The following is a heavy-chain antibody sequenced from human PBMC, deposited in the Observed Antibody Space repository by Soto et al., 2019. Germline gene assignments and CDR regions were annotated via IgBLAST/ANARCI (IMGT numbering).Heavy chain of an antibody. CDR3: ARVVVAATIGLDH. D-gene: IGHD2-15*01. Sequence: ASVKVSCKASGYTFTSYYMHRVRQAPGQGLEWMGIINPSGGSTSYAQKFQGRVTMTRDTSTSTVYMELSSLRSEDTAVYYCARVVVAATIGLDHWGQGTLVTVSS. V-gene: IGHV1-46*03. J-gene: IGHJ5*02. CDR1: GYTFTSYY. CDR2: INPSGGST.